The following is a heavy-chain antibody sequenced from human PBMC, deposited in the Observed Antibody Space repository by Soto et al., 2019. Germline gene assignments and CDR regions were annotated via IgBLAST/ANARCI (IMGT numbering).Heavy chain of an antibody. V-gene: IGHV3-30*18. Sequence: GGSLRLSCAASGFTFSSYGMHWVRQAPGKGLEWVAVISYDGSNKYYADSVKGRFTISRDNSKNTLYLQMNSLRAEDTAVYYCAKSMLAGDMVRGIDYWGQGTLVTVSS. D-gene: IGHD3-10*01. CDR1: GFTFSSYG. CDR3: AKSMLAGDMVRGIDY. CDR2: ISYDGSNK. J-gene: IGHJ4*02.